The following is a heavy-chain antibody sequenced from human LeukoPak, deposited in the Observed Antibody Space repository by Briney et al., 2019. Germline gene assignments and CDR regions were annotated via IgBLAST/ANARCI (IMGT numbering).Heavy chain of an antibody. CDR1: GGSISSSSYY. V-gene: IGHV4-61*01. CDR3: ARVTGYMIEDYSDY. J-gene: IGHJ4*02. CDR2: IYYSGST. D-gene: IGHD3-22*01. Sequence: PSETLSLTCTVSGGSISSSSYYWSWIRQPPGKGLEWIGYIYYSGSTNYNPSLKSRITISVETSKNQFSLKLSSVTAADTAVYYCARVTGYMIEDYSDYWGQGTLVTVSS.